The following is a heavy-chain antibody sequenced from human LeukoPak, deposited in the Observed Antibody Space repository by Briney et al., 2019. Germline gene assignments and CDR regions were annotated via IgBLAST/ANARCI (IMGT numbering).Heavy chain of an antibody. CDR1: GFTFSSYS. V-gene: IGHV3-21*01. J-gene: IGHJ6*03. Sequence: GGSLRLSCAASGFTFSSYSMNWVRQAPGKGLEWVSLISSSSSYIYYADSVKGRFTISRDNAKNSLYLQMNSLRAEDTAVYYCARWGQLYYYYYYMDVWGKGTTVTVSS. CDR3: ARWGQLYYYYYYMDV. D-gene: IGHD3-16*01. CDR2: ISSSSSYI.